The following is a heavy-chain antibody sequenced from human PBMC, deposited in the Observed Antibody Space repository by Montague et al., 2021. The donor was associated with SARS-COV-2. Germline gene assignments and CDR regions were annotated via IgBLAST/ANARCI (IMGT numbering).Heavy chain of an antibody. CDR1: GGSVNSGSYH. CDR3: ARVGGNHYRYFDY. D-gene: IGHD1-26*01. Sequence: SETLSLTCTVSGGSVNSGSYHWNWIRQPLGKGLEWIGYIYYSGSTSYNPSLKSRVAISLDTSKNQFSLNLTSVTAADTAVYYCARVGGNHYRYFDYWGQGTLITVSS. CDR2: IYYSGST. J-gene: IGHJ4*02. V-gene: IGHV4-61*01.